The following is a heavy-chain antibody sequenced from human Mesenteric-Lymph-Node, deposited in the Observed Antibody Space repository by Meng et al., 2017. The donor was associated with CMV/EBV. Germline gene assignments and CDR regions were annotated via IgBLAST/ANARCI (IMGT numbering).Heavy chain of an antibody. CDR3: ARTSGYSSSWSPPRTYNWFDP. CDR1: GGSFSGYY. J-gene: IGHJ5*02. D-gene: IGHD6-13*01. V-gene: IGHV4-34*01. Sequence: SETLSLTCAVYGGSFSGYYWSWIRQPPGKGLEWIGEINHSGSTNYNPSLKSRVTISVDTSKNQFSLKLSSVTAADTAVYYCARTSGYSSSWSPPRTYNWFDPWGQGTLVTVSS. CDR2: INHSGST.